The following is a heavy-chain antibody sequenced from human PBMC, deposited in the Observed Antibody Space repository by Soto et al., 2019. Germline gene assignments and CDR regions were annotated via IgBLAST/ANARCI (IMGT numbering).Heavy chain of an antibody. CDR2: IYYTGSG. Sequence: QAQLQESGPGLVKPSETLSLTCTVSGGSVSSATFYWSWIRQPPGKGLEWIGYIYYTGSGNYNPSLNDRATKSLDTSKNQLSLRLRSVTAAYPAVYSCAIVDWSYWYFDLWGRGTLVTVSS. CDR1: GGSVSSATFY. V-gene: IGHV4-61*01. J-gene: IGHJ2*01. D-gene: IGHD3-9*01. CDR3: AIVDWSYWYFDL.